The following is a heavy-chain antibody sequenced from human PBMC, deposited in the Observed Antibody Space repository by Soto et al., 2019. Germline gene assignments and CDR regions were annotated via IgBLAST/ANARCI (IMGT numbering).Heavy chain of an antibody. J-gene: IGHJ5*02. CDR3: ARGRSVVVPAAIKNWFDP. CDR1: GGSFSGYY. Sequence: QVQLQQWGAGLLKPSETLSLTCAVYGGSFSGYYWSWIRQPPGKGLEWIGEINHSGSTNYNPSLKSRVTISVDTSKNRFSLKLSSVTAADTAVYYCARGRSVVVPAAIKNWFDPWGQGTLVTVSS. CDR2: INHSGST. V-gene: IGHV4-34*01. D-gene: IGHD2-2*01.